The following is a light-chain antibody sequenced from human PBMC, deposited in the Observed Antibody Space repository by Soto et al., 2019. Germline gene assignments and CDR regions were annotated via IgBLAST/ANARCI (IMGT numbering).Light chain of an antibody. V-gene: IGKV1-27*01. J-gene: IGKJ3*01. CDR1: QGISNY. Sequence: DIQMTQSPSSLSASVGDRVTISCRASQGISNYLAWYQQKPGKAPRLLIYAASSLQSGVSFRFTGSGSGTDFTLTISSLQPEDVGTYYCQNYNWPPFTFGPGTKVDIK. CDR2: AAS. CDR3: QNYNWPPFT.